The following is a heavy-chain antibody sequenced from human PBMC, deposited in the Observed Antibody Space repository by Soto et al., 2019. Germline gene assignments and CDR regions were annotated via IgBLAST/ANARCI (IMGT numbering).Heavy chain of an antibody. D-gene: IGHD6-19*01. Sequence: QVQLVQSGAEVKKPGASVKVSCKASGYTFTSYDINWVRQATGQGLEWMGWMNPNSGNTGYAQKFQGRVTMTRNPSISTAYMELSSLRSEDTAGYYCASLVVSQPAGTEWGAMYVWGKGTPVTVSS. CDR2: MNPNSGNT. CDR1: GYTFTSYD. CDR3: ASLVVSQPAGTEWGAMYV. V-gene: IGHV1-8*01. J-gene: IGHJ6*03.